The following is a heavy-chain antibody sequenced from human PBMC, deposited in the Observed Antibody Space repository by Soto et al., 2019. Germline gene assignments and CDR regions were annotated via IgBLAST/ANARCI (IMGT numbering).Heavy chain of an antibody. CDR3: AHRPSYCSGGIFYSGFDY. CDR2: IYWDDDK. J-gene: IGHJ4*02. V-gene: IGHV2-5*02. CDR1: GFSLSTSGVG. Sequence: QITLKESGPPLVKPTQTLTLTCTFSGFSLSTSGVGVGWIRQPPGKALEWLALIYWDDDKRYSPSLKSRLTITKDTSKNQVVLTMTYMDPVDTATYYCAHRPSYCSGGIFYSGFDYWGQGTLVTVSS. D-gene: IGHD2-15*01.